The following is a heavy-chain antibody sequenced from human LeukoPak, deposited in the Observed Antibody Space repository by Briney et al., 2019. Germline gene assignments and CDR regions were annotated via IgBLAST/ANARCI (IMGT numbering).Heavy chain of an antibody. Sequence: GGSLRLSCAASGFTFSDSWMSWVRQAPGKGLEWVANMNQDGSAKGYVDSVKGRFTISRDNARNSLYLQMNSLRAEDTAVYYCARRRSSGTDYWGQGTLVTVSS. CDR2: MNQDGSAK. CDR1: GFTFSDSW. V-gene: IGHV3-7*03. J-gene: IGHJ4*02. CDR3: ARRRSSGTDY. D-gene: IGHD6-13*01.